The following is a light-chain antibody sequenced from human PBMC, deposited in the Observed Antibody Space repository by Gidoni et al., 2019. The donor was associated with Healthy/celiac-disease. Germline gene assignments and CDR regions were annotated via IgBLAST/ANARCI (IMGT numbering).Light chain of an antibody. Sequence: DIQMTQSPSSLSASVGDRVTITCRASQSISSYLNWYQQKPGKAPKLLIYGASSLQSGVPSRFSGSGSGTDFTLTISSLQPEDFATYYFQQSVSTLYTFGQGTKLEIK. V-gene: IGKV1-39*01. CDR3: QQSVSTLYT. CDR2: GAS. CDR1: QSISSY. J-gene: IGKJ2*01.